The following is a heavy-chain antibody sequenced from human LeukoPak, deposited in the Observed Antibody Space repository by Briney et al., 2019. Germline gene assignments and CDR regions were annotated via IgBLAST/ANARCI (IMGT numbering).Heavy chain of an antibody. V-gene: IGHV4-59*01. CDR2: IYYSGST. D-gene: IGHD6-19*01. Sequence: SETLSLTCTVSGGXISSYYWSWIRQPPGKGLEWIGYIYYSGSTNYNPSLKSRVTISVDTSKNQFSLKLSSVTAADTAVYYCAREIVAAVAGTVDYYGMDVWGQGTTVTVSS. CDR1: GGXISSYY. J-gene: IGHJ6*02. CDR3: AREIVAAVAGTVDYYGMDV.